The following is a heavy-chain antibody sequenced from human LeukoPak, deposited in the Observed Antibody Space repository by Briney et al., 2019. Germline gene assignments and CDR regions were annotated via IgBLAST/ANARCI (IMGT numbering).Heavy chain of an antibody. CDR3: ARELLWFGELSNWFDP. J-gene: IGHJ5*02. CDR1: GGSLRADF. D-gene: IGHD3-10*01. CDR2: IHPGGST. V-gene: IGHV4-34*01. Sequence: SETLSLTCAVYGGSLRADFWSWIRQPPGKGLEWIGDIHPGGSTKYNPSLESRVTISVDTSKNQFSLKLSSVTAADTAVYYCARELLWFGELSNWFDPWGQGTQVTVSS.